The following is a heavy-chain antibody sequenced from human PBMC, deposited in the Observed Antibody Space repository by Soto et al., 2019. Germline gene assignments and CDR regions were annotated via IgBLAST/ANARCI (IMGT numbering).Heavy chain of an antibody. V-gene: IGHV4-59*01. CDR2: IYHSGST. Sequence: SETLSLTCTVSGGSISSYYWSWIRQPPGKGLEWIAYIYHSGSTNYNPSLKSRVTISVDTSRDQFSLKLSSVAPADTAIYYCARSTYYEYFQHWGQGALVTVSS. CDR3: ARSTYYEYFQH. CDR1: GGSISSYY. D-gene: IGHD1-26*01. J-gene: IGHJ1*01.